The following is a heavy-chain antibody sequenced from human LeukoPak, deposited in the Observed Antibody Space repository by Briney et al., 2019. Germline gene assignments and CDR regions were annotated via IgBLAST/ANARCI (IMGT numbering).Heavy chain of an antibody. CDR3: ASNTVYFYYYYMDV. Sequence: GASVKVSCKASGGTFSSYAISWVRQAPGQGLEWMGGIIPIFGTANYAQKFQGRVTITADESTSTAYMELSSLRSEDTAVYYCASNTVYFYYYYMDVWGKGTTVTISS. CDR1: GGTFSSYA. J-gene: IGHJ6*03. CDR2: IIPIFGTA. V-gene: IGHV1-69*13. D-gene: IGHD4-17*01.